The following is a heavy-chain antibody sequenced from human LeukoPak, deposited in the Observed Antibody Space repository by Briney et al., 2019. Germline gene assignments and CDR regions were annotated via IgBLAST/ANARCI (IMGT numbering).Heavy chain of an antibody. CDR3: AKVMPPGRIRFYSYYMDV. D-gene: IGHD3-16*01. CDR1: GFTVSSNY. Sequence: GGSLRLSCAASGFTVSSNYMSWVRQAPGKGLEWVSVIYSVDTTYYADPVKGRFTISRDKSKNTLSLQMNGLRVEDTAVYYCAKVMPPGRIRFYSYYMDVWGKGTTVTVS. CDR2: IYSVDTT. V-gene: IGHV3-66*02. J-gene: IGHJ6*03.